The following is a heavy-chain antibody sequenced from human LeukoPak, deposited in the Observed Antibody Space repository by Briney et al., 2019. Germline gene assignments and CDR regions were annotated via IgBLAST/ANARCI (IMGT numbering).Heavy chain of an antibody. J-gene: IGHJ4*02. CDR1: GGSISSSSYY. CDR2: IYYSGST. D-gene: IGHD5-24*01. V-gene: IGHV4-39*07. CDR3: ARLSMATGADY. Sequence: SETLSLTCTVSGGSISSSSYYWGWIRQPPGKGLEWIGSIYYSGSTYYNPSLKSRVTISVDTSKNQFSLKLGSVTAADTAVYCCARLSMATGADYWGQGTLVTVSS.